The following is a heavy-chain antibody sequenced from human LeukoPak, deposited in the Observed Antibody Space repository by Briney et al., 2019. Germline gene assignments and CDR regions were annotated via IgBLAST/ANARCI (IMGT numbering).Heavy chain of an antibody. CDR3: ARYAVIGQQLGFDY. CDR1: GFTFSSYS. J-gene: IGHJ4*02. CDR2: ISSSSSYI. V-gene: IGHV3-21*01. Sequence: AGGSLRLSCAASGFTFSSYSMNWVRQAPGKGLEWVSSISSSSSYIYYADSVKGRFTISRDNAKNSLYLQMNSLRAEDTAVYYCARYAVIGQQLGFDYWGQGTLVTVSS. D-gene: IGHD6-13*01.